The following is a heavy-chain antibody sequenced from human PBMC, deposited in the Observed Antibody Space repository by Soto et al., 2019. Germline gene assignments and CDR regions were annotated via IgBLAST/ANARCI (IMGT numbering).Heavy chain of an antibody. CDR3: ARVMCRDCSSYYYYSMDV. CDR2: IGTTSSFI. J-gene: IGHJ6*02. V-gene: IGHV3-21*01. Sequence: EVQLVESGGGLVKPGGSLRLSCAASGFTFGTYTMSWVRQVPGKGLEWVSSIGTTSSFIYYADSVRGRFTISRDNAGDSLDLEMRGLRAEDTAVYYCARVMCRDCSSYYYYSMDVWGQGTTVTVSS. D-gene: IGHD2-21*02. CDR1: GFTFGTYT.